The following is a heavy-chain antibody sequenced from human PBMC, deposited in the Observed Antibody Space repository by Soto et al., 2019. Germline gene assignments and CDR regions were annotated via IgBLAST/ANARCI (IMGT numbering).Heavy chain of an antibody. CDR1: GYSFTSYW. CDR2: IYPGDSDT. V-gene: IGHV5-51*01. CDR3: ARPRDGQKGKNYYGMDV. Sequence: PGESLKISCKGSGYSFTSYWIGWMRQMPGKGLEWMGIIYPGDSDTRYNPSFQGQVTISADKSISIAYLQWSSLKASDTAMYYCARPRDGQKGKNYYGMDVWGQGTTVTVSS. J-gene: IGHJ6*02.